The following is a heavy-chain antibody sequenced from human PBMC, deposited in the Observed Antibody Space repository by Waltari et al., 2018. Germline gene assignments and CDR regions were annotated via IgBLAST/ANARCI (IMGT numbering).Heavy chain of an antibody. D-gene: IGHD1-26*01. CDR3: ARGPRSVAVGATAY. V-gene: IGHV1-69*04. CDR1: GGTFSSYA. CDR2: IIPILGIA. Sequence: QVQLVQSWAEVKKPGSSVKVSCKASGGTFSSYAISWVRQAPGQGLECMGGIIPILGIANYAQKFQGRVTITADESTSTAYMELSSLRSEDTAVYYCARGPRSVAVGATAYWGQGTLVTVSS. J-gene: IGHJ4*02.